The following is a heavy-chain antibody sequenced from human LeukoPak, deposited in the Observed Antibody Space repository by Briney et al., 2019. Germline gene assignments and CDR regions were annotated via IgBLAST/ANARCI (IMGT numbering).Heavy chain of an antibody. CDR2: ISGDAGVT. CDR1: GFTVSSSY. CDR3: AKDTTAGITSGYFNY. Sequence: GGSLRLSCAASGFTVSSSYMSWVRQAPGKGLEWVSTISGDAGVTSHADSVKGRVTISRDNSKNTLYLQMNSLRAEDTAVYYCAKDTTAGITSGYFNYWGQGTLVTLSS. V-gene: IGHV3-23*01. J-gene: IGHJ4*02. D-gene: IGHD3-10*01.